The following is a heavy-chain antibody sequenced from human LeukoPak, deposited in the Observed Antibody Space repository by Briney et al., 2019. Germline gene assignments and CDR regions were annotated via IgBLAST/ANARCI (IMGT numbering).Heavy chain of an antibody. D-gene: IGHD3-10*01. Sequence: SETLSLTCTVSDDSISDSVYYWSWIRQPPGKGLEWIGYVSYSGSTDYNPSLKSRVTISLDTSKNQFSLKLSSVTAADTAVYYCARGSQTPDAGYWGPRTLVTVSS. V-gene: IGHV4-61*08. CDR1: DDSISDSVYY. CDR2: VSYSGST. CDR3: ARGSQTPDAGY. J-gene: IGHJ4*02.